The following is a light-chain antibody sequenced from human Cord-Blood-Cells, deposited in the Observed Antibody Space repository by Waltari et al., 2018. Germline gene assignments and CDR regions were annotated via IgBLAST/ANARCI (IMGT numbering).Light chain of an antibody. J-gene: IGLJ1*01. CDR2: DVS. CDR1: SSDVGGYNY. Sequence: QYALTQPRSVSGSPGQSVTISCTGTSSDVGGYNYVSWYQQHPGKAPKLMIYDVSKRPSGVPDRSSGSNSGNTASLTISGLQAEDEADYYCCSYAGSYNYVFGTGTKVTVL. V-gene: IGLV2-11*01. CDR3: CSYAGSYNYV.